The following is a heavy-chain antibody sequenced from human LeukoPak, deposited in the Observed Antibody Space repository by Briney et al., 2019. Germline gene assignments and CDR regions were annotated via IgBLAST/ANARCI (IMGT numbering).Heavy chain of an antibody. CDR2: ISYDGSNK. CDR1: GFTFRGYG. D-gene: IGHD1-26*01. J-gene: IGHJ4*02. Sequence: GGPLRLSCAASGFTFRGYGMHWVRQAPGKGLEWVAVISYDGSNKYYADSVKGRFTISRDTSKNTLFLQMDSLRAEDTAVYYCAKDGQVGATTFLDYWGQGTLVTVSS. CDR3: AKDGQVGATTFLDY. V-gene: IGHV3-30*18.